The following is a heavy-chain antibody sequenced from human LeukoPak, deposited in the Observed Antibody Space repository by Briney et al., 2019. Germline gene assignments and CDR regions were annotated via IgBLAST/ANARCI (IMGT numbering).Heavy chain of an antibody. D-gene: IGHD3-10*01. Sequence: SETLSLTCAAYGGSFSGYYWSWIRQPPGKGLEWIGEINHSGSTNYNPSLKSRVTISVDTSKNQFSLKLSSVTAADTAVYYCARVTSYYGSGRPRYYMDVWGKGTTVTISS. CDR1: GGSFSGYY. CDR2: INHSGST. V-gene: IGHV4-34*01. CDR3: ARVTSYYGSGRPRYYMDV. J-gene: IGHJ6*03.